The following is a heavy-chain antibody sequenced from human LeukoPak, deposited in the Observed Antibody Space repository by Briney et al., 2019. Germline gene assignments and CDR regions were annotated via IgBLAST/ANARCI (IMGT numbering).Heavy chain of an antibody. Sequence: SSETLSLTCTVSGGSISSSSYYWGWIRQPPGKGLEWIGSIYYSGSTYYNPSLKSRVTISVDTSKNQFSLKLSSVTAADTAVYYCARLVLLGFGESSHFDYWGQGTLVTVSS. J-gene: IGHJ4*02. V-gene: IGHV4-39*01. CDR1: GGSISSSSYY. CDR2: IYYSGST. CDR3: ARLVLLGFGESSHFDY. D-gene: IGHD3-10*01.